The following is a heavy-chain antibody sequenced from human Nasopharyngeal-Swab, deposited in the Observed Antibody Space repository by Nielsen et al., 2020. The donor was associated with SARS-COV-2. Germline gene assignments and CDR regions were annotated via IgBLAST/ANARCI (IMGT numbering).Heavy chain of an antibody. V-gene: IGHV4-59*10. CDR2: IYTSGST. CDR3: ARGAVAVRHFDY. CDR1: GGSFSGYY. J-gene: IGHJ4*02. Sequence: SATLSLTCAVYGGSFSGYYWSWIRQPAGKGLEWIGRIYTSGSTNYNPSLKSRVTISVDTSKNQFSLKLSSVTAADTAVYYCARGAVAVRHFDYWGQGTLVTVSS. D-gene: IGHD6-19*01.